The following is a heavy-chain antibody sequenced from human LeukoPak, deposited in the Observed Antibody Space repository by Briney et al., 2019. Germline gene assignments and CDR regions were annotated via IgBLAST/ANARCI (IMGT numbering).Heavy chain of an antibody. CDR1: GGSISSSSYY. J-gene: IGHJ4*02. V-gene: IGHV4-39*01. Sequence: PSETLSLTCTVSGGSISSSSYYWGWIRQPPGKGLEWIGSIYYSGTTYYNPSLKSRVTFSVDTSKNQFSLTLTSLTAADTAVYYCARPKVGATRGFDYWGQGTLVTVSS. CDR3: ARPKVGATRGFDY. CDR2: IYYSGTT. D-gene: IGHD1-26*01.